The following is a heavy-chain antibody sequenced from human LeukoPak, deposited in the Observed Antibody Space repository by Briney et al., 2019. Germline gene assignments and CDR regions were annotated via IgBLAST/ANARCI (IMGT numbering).Heavy chain of an antibody. CDR3: ARDLDYYYYGMDV. J-gene: IGHJ6*02. D-gene: IGHD3-16*01. CDR2: IYYSGST. CDR1: GGSISSGDYY. Sequence: SQTLSLTCTVSGGSISSGDYYWSWIRQPPGKGLEWIGYIYYSGSTYYNPSLKSRVTISVDTSKNQFSLKLSSVTAADTAVYYCARDLDYYYYGMDVWGQGTTVTVSS. V-gene: IGHV4-30-4*01.